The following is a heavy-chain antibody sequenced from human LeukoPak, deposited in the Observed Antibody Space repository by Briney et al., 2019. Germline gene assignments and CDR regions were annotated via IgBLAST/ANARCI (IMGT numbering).Heavy chain of an antibody. D-gene: IGHD3-22*01. J-gene: IGHJ4*02. CDR1: GASISSSTYY. V-gene: IGHV4-39*07. CDR2: ASYSGNT. Sequence: PSETLSLTCTVSGASISSSTYYWGWIRQPPGKGLEWIGSASYSGNTYYNPSLKSRVTILVDTSKNQFSLKMTSVTAADTAVYYCARDQYYDVSTYYEIDYWGQGTLVTVAS. CDR3: ARDQYYDVSTYYEIDY.